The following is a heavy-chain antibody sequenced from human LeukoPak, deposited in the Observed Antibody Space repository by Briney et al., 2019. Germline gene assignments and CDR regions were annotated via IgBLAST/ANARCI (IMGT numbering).Heavy chain of an antibody. D-gene: IGHD5-18*01. J-gene: IGHJ4*02. CDR1: GGSISSYY. CDR3: ARAGYSYGTGYYFDY. Sequence: WETLSLTCTASGGSISSYYWSWIRLPPGKGLEWIGYIYYTGATYYNPSLKSRVTISLDTSKNQFSLKLSSVTAADAAVYYCARAGYSYGTGYYFDYWGQGALVTVSS. V-gene: IGHV4-59*01. CDR2: IYYTGAT.